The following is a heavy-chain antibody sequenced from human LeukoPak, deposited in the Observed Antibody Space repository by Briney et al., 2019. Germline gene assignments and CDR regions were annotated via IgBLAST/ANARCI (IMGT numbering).Heavy chain of an antibody. CDR3: ARFSSRGVVVPAATPDYYYYYMDV. CDR2: IYTSGST. CDR1: GGSISSGSYY. Sequence: PSETLSLTCTVSGGSISSGSYYWSWIRQPAGKGLEWIGRIYTSGSTNYNPSLKSRVTISVDTSKNQFSLKLSSVTAADTAVYYCARFSSRGVVVPAATPDYYYYYMDVWGKGTTVTVSS. J-gene: IGHJ6*03. V-gene: IGHV4-61*02. D-gene: IGHD2-2*01.